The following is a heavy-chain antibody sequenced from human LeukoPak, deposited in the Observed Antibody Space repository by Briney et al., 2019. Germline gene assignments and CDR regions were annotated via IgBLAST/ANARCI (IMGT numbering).Heavy chain of an antibody. CDR1: GFTFSSYA. J-gene: IGHJ4*02. D-gene: IGHD3-22*01. Sequence: GGSLRLSCAASGFTFSSYAMSWVRQAPGKGLEWVSAISGSGGSTYYADSVKGRFTISRDNSKNTLYLQMNSLRAEDTAVYYCAKDRAVRDSSGYYDYWGQGTLVTVSS. V-gene: IGHV3-23*01. CDR3: AKDRAVRDSSGYYDY. CDR2: ISGSGGST.